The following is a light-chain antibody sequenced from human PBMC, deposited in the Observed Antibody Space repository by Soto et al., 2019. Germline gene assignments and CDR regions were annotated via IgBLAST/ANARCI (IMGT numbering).Light chain of an antibody. J-gene: IGKJ2*01. CDR3: QHYGSSSMYT. V-gene: IGKV3-20*01. CDR1: QSFSSSY. Sequence: EIVLTQSPGTLSLSPGERATLSCRASQSFSSSYLTWYQQKPGQAPRLLIYGASSRATGIPDRFSGSGSGRDFTLTINRLEPEDFAVYYCQHYGSSSMYTFGQGTKLEIK. CDR2: GAS.